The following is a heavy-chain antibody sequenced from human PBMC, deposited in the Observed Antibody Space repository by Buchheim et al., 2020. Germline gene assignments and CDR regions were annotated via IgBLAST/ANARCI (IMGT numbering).Heavy chain of an antibody. J-gene: IGHJ6*02. CDR1: GGSISSSNYY. CDR2: IYYSGRT. V-gene: IGHV4-39*07. Sequence: QLQLQESGPGLVKPSETLSLTCTVSGGSISSSNYYWGWIRQPPGKGLEWIGIIYYSGRTYYNPSLKSRVTLSVDTSENQFSLKLSSVAAADTAVYFCARLHDYGDSYGMDVWGQGTT. CDR3: ARLHDYGDSYGMDV. D-gene: IGHD4-17*01.